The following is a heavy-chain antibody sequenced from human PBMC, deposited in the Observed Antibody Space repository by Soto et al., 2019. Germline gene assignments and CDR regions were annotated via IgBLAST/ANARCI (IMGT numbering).Heavy chain of an antibody. Sequence: GGSLRLSCAASGFTFDDYTMHWVRQAPGKGLEWVSLISWDGGSTYYADSVKGRFTISRDNSKNSLYLQMNSLRTEDTALYYCAKSAGDRWGDRIDYWGQGTLVTVSS. CDR3: AKSAGDRWGDRIDY. CDR2: ISWDGGST. D-gene: IGHD3-16*01. CDR1: GFTFDDYT. V-gene: IGHV3-43*01. J-gene: IGHJ4*02.